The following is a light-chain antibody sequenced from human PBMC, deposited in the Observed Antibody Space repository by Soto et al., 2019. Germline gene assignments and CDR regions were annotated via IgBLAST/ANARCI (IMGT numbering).Light chain of an antibody. CDR3: QQYGSSPET. CDR1: QRVSRSY. CDR2: DVS. V-gene: IGKV3-20*01. Sequence: EIVLTRSPGTLSLSPGERATLSCRASQRVSRSYLAWHHQKPGQAPRLLIYDVSSRATGIPDRFSGSGSGTDFTLTVSRLEPEDFAVYYCQQYGSSPETFGQGTKVDIK. J-gene: IGKJ1*01.